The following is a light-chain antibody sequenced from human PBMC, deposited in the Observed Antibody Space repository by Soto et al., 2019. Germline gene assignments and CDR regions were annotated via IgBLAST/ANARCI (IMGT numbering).Light chain of an antibody. J-gene: IGKJ2*01. V-gene: IGKV3-20*01. CDR3: QQFGSSSYT. CDR2: GAS. CDR1: QSVSSSY. Sequence: EIVLTQSPGTLSLSPGERATLSCRASQSVSSSYLAWYQQKPGQPPKLLIFGASSRATDIPDRFSGSGSGTDFTLTISRLEPEDFAVYYCQQFGSSSYTFGQGTKLQIK.